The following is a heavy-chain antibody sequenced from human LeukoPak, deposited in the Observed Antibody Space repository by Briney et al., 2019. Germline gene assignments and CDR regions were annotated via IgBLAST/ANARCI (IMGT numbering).Heavy chain of an antibody. CDR2: ISWSSGSI. CDR1: GFTFDDYA. V-gene: IGHV3-9*01. CDR3: AKDRSSFMRDAFDI. J-gene: IGHJ3*02. Sequence: GRSLRLSCAASGFTFDDYAMHWVRQAPGKGLEWVSGISWSSGSIGYADSVKGRFTISRDNAKNSLYLQMNSLRAEDTALYYCAKDRSSFMRDAFDIWGQGTMVTVSS.